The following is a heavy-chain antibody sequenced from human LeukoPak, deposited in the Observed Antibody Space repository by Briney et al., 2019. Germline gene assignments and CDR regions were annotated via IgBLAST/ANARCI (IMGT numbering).Heavy chain of an antibody. J-gene: IGHJ4*02. CDR3: AREGSSSASY. V-gene: IGHV4-59*11. CDR1: GVSISSHY. Sequence: SETLSLTCTVSGVSISSHYWSWIRQPPGKGLEWIGYIYYSGSTNYNPSLKSRVTISVDTSKNQFSLKLSSVTAADTAVYYCAREGSSSASYWGQGTLVTVSS. CDR2: IYYSGST. D-gene: IGHD6-6*01.